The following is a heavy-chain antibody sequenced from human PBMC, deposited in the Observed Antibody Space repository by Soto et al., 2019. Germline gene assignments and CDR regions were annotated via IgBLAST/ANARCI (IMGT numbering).Heavy chain of an antibody. CDR2: AYYRSRWQY. V-gene: IGHV6-1*01. CDR1: ADSVSNNGAT. CDR3: ARDPPDFNSGFDS. Sequence: SQTLSLTCAICADSVSNNGATWNWIRQSPSRGLEWLGRAYYRSRWQYDYATSVRSRITINPDTSKNQFSLQLTSVTPEDTAVYYCARDPPDFNSGFDSWGQGSLVTV. J-gene: IGHJ4*02. D-gene: IGHD1-26*01.